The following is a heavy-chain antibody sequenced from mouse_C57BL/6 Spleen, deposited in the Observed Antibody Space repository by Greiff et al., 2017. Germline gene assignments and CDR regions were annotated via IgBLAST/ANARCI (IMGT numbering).Heavy chain of an antibody. CDR1: GYTFTDYY. V-gene: IGHV1-26*01. Sequence: VQLQQSGPELVKPGASVKISCKASGYTFTDYYMNWVKQSHGKSLEWIGDINPNNGGTSYNQKFKGKATLTVDKSSSTAYMELRSLTSEDSAVYYCARGGYVYYWGQGTTLTVSS. CDR3: ARGGYVYY. CDR2: INPNNGGT. J-gene: IGHJ2*01.